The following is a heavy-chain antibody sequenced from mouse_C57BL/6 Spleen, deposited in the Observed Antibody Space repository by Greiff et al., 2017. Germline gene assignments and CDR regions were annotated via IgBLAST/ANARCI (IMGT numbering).Heavy chain of an antibody. J-gene: IGHJ4*01. CDR2: IDPSDSYT. V-gene: IGHV1-59*01. Sequence: QVQLQQPGAELVRPGTSVKLSCKASGYTFTSYWMHWVKQRPGQGLEWIGVIDPSDSYTNYNQKFKGKATLTVDTSSSTAYMQLSSLTSEDSAVYYCASPHYYGSSYHAMDYWGQGTSVTVSS. CDR1: GYTFTSYW. CDR3: ASPHYYGSSYHAMDY. D-gene: IGHD1-1*01.